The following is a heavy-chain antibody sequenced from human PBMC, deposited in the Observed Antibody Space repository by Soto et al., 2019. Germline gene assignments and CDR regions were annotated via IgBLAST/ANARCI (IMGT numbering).Heavy chain of an antibody. CDR1: GDSINSVDHY. D-gene: IGHD1-26*01. J-gene: IGHJ5*02. V-gene: IGHV4-30-4*01. CDR3: ARLRWETENNWFDP. Sequence: TLSLTCTVSGDSINSVDHYWSWIRQPPGKGLEWMGYIYHSGSTHYNPSLNSRLTISIDTSTNRFSLNLPSVTAADTAVYFCARLRWETENNWFDPWGQGALVTVSS. CDR2: IYHSGST.